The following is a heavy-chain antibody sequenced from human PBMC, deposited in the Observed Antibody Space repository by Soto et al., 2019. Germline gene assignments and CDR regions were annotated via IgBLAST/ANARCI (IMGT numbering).Heavy chain of an antibody. CDR1: GFTFSSYA. Sequence: PGGSLRLSCAASGFTFSSYAMHWVRQAPGKGLEWVAVISYDGSNKYYADSVKGRFTISRDNSKNTLYLQMNSLRAEDTAVYYCARDSLDFWSGYMLGYFDYWGQGTLVTVSS. CDR3: ARDSLDFWSGYMLGYFDY. D-gene: IGHD3-3*01. CDR2: ISYDGSNK. J-gene: IGHJ4*02. V-gene: IGHV3-30-3*01.